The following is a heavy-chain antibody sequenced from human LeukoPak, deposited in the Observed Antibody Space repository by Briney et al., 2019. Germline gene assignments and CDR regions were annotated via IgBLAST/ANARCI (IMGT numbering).Heavy chain of an antibody. CDR3: ARDSIAYCGGDCYSAEYFQH. Sequence: SVKVSCKASLGTFSSYAISWVRQAPGQGLEWMGRIIPILGIANYAQKFQGRVTITADKSTSTAYKELSSLRSEDTAVYYCARDSIAYCGGDCYSAEYFQHWGQGTLVTVSS. CDR2: IIPILGIA. V-gene: IGHV1-69*04. J-gene: IGHJ1*01. CDR1: LGTFSSYA. D-gene: IGHD2-21*02.